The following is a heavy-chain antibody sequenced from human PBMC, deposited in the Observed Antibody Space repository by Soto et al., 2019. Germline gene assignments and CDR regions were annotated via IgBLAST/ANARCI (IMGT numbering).Heavy chain of an antibody. D-gene: IGHD5-12*01. J-gene: IGHJ4*02. V-gene: IGHV3-30*04. CDR1: GFTFSSHA. CDR3: ARDPEGMATIPDYFDY. CDR2: ISYDGRNK. Sequence: GGSLRLSCAASGFTFSSHAIHWVRQAPGKGLEWVAVISYDGRNKYYADSVKGRFTISRDNSKNTLYLQMHSLRAEDTAVYYCARDPEGMATIPDYFDYWGQGTLVTVSS.